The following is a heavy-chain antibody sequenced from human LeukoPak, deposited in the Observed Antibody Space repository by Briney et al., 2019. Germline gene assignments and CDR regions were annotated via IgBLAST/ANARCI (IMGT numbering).Heavy chain of an antibody. CDR3: ARERSTSSGYVTDY. CDR1: GGSISSSSYY. V-gene: IGHV4-39*02. Sequence: PSETLSLTCTVSGGSISSSSYYWGWIRQPPGKGLEWIGSIYYSGSTYYNPSLKSRVTISVDTSKNQFSLKLSSVTAADTAVYYCARERSTSSGYVTDYWGQGTLVTVSS. J-gene: IGHJ4*02. D-gene: IGHD3-22*01. CDR2: IYYSGST.